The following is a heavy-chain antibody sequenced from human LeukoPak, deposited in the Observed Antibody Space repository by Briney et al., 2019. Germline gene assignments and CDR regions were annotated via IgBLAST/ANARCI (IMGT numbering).Heavy chain of an antibody. CDR1: GGSISSYY. V-gene: IGHV4-59*01. CDR3: ARDVRYCSGGSCYSGDYYYYGMDV. D-gene: IGHD2-15*01. J-gene: IGHJ6*02. Sequence: SETLSLTCTVSGGSISSYYWSWIRQPPGKGLEWIGYIYYSGSTNYNPSLKSRVTISVDTSKNQFSLKLSSVTAADTAVYYCARDVRYCSGGSCYSGDYYYYGMDVWGQGTTVTVPS. CDR2: IYYSGST.